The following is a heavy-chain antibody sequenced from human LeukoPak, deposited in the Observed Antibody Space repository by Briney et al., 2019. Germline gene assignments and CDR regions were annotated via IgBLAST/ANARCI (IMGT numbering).Heavy chain of an antibody. CDR1: GFTFSSYW. J-gene: IGHJ3*02. V-gene: IGHV3-74*01. CDR3: ARDNGAFDI. Sequence: GGSLRLSCAASGFTFSSYWMSWVRQAPGKGLVWVSRISSDGSSTSYAGSVKGRFTISRDNAKNTLYLQMNSLRAEDTAVYYCARDNGAFDIWGQGTMVTVSS. D-gene: IGHD2-8*01. CDR2: ISSDGSST.